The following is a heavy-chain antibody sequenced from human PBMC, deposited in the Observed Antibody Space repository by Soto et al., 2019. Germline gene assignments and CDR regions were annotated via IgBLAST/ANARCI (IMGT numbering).Heavy chain of an antibody. Sequence: PGGSLRLSCAASGFTFSSYAMSWVRQAPGKGLEWVSAISGSGGSTYYADSVKGRFTISRDNSKNTLYLQMNSLRAEDTAVYYCAEAGIAAPGYYYYGMDVWGQGTTVTVSS. CDR1: GFTFSSYA. CDR3: AEAGIAAPGYYYYGMDV. CDR2: ISGSGGST. J-gene: IGHJ6*02. V-gene: IGHV3-23*01. D-gene: IGHD6-6*01.